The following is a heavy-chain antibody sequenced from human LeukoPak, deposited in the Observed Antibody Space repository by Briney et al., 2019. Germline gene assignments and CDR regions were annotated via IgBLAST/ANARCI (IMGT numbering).Heavy chain of an antibody. D-gene: IGHD3-22*01. Sequence: PGGSLRLSCEASGFTFSSYAMGWVRQAPGKGLEWVSVTSESGGSTHYADSVKGRFTISRDNAKNTLNLQMNSLRAEDTAVYYCARDLGQYYDTSDNWFDPWGQGTLVTVSS. CDR2: TSESGGST. V-gene: IGHV3-23*01. J-gene: IGHJ5*02. CDR3: ARDLGQYYDTSDNWFDP. CDR1: GFTFSSYA.